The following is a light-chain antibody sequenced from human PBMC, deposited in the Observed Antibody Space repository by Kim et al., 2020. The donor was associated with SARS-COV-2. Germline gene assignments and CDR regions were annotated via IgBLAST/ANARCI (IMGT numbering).Light chain of an antibody. CDR1: SAGVASKY. J-gene: IGLJ2*01. CDR2: EDN. Sequence: KSATLSSSRSSAGVASKYEEWYQQRPGRAPTTVIYEDNHRPTGVPDRFSGSIDSSSNSASLTISGLQTEDEADYYCQSYDSSNIVVFGGGTQLTVL. CDR3: QSYDSSNIVV. V-gene: IGLV6-57*03.